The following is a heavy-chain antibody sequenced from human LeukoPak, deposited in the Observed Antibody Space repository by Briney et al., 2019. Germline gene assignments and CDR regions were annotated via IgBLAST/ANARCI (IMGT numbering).Heavy chain of an antibody. Sequence: GGSLRLSCAASGFTFSSYNMNWVRQAPGKGLEWVSYISSASNTIYHADSVKRRFTIYRDNAKNSLYLQINSLRAEDTAMYYCARDDWFGDYNWFDHWGQGTLVTVSS. D-gene: IGHD3-10*01. CDR2: ISSASNTI. CDR1: GFTFSSYN. J-gene: IGHJ5*02. CDR3: ARDDWFGDYNWFDH. V-gene: IGHV3-48*01.